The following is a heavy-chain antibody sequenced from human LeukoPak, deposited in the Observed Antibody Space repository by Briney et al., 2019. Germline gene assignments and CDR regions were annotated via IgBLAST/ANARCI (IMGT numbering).Heavy chain of an antibody. CDR1: GPTFRNAF. V-gene: IGHV3-15*04. Sequence: GGSLRLSCAAAGPTFRNAFMNWVRQAPGKGLEWVGRIESSTDGGTTDYAAPVKGRFTMSRDDSKNTLYLQMNNVKTEDTGVYYCTTSPGITVFGVVTDYWGQGTLVIVSS. CDR3: TTSPGITVFGVVTDY. CDR2: IESSTDGGTT. D-gene: IGHD3-3*01. J-gene: IGHJ4*02.